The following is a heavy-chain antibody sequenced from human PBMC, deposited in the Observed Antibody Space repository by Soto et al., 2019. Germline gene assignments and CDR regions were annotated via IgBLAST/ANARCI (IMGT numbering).Heavy chain of an antibody. D-gene: IGHD6-19*01. CDR3: ARLTYSSGWYLDY. J-gene: IGHJ4*02. CDR1: GFTFSDCY. V-gene: IGHV3-11*01. CDR2: ISSSGSTI. Sequence: GGSLRLSCAASGFTFSDCYMSWIRQAPGKGLEWVSYISSSGSTIYYADSVKGRFTISRDNAKNSLYLQMNSLRAEDTAVYYCARLTYSSGWYLDYWGQGTLVTVSS.